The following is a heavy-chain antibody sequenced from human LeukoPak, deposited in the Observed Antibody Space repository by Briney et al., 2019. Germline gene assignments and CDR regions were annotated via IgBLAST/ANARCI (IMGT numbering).Heavy chain of an antibody. J-gene: IGHJ4*02. D-gene: IGHD6-19*01. CDR3: ARHTLAAAFDY. CDR1: GGSISSYY. V-gene: IGHV4-59*08. CDR2: IYYSGST. Sequence: SSETLSLTCTVSGGSISSYYWSWIRQPPGKGLEWIGYIYYSGSTNYNPSLKSRVTISVDTSKNQFSLKLSSVTAADTAVYYCARHTLAAAFDYWGQGTLVTVSS.